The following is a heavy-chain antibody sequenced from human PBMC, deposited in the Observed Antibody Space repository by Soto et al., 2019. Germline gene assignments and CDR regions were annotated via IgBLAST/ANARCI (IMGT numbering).Heavy chain of an antibody. V-gene: IGHV3-23*01. J-gene: IGHJ4*02. CDR2: ISGSGGRT. D-gene: IGHD5-18*01. Sequence: GGSLRLSCAASGFTFSSYAMSWVRQAPGKGLEWVSAISGSGGRTYYADSVKGRFTISRDNSKNTLHLQMNSLRAEDTAVYYCAKVQLWPQAPFFDYWGQGTLVTVSS. CDR1: GFTFSSYA. CDR3: AKVQLWPQAPFFDY.